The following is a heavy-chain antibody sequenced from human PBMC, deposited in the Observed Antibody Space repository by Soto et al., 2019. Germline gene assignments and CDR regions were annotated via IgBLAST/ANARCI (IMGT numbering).Heavy chain of an antibody. V-gene: IGHV3-33*01. CDR3: ARDPLWGTAMVLWYFDL. D-gene: IGHD5-18*01. CDR2: TWYDGSNK. Sequence: GGSLRLSCAASGFTFNSYGMYWVRQAPGKGLEWVAVTWYDGSNKDFADSVKGRFTISRDNSKNTLYLQMNSLRAEDTAVYYCARDPLWGTAMVLWYFDLWGRGTLVTVSS. CDR1: GFTFNSYG. J-gene: IGHJ2*01.